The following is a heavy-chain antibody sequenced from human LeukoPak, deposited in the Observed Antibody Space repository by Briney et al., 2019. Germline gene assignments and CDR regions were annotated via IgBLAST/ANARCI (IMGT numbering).Heavy chain of an antibody. CDR3: AKDMQKRWLQLEYYFDY. CDR1: GFTFSTYA. V-gene: IGHV3-23*01. Sequence: GGSLRLSCVASGFTFSTYAVSWARQAPGKGLEWVSSIASDDGSTYYADSVKGRFTISRDNSKNTLYLQMNSLRAEDTAVYYCAKDMQKRWLQLEYYFDYWGQGTLVTVSS. CDR2: IASDDGST. J-gene: IGHJ4*02. D-gene: IGHD5-24*01.